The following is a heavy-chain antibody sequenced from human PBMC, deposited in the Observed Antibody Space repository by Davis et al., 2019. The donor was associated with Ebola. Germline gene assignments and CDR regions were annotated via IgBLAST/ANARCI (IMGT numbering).Heavy chain of an antibody. CDR1: GYTFTGYY. J-gene: IGHJ1*01. V-gene: IGHV1-2*06. D-gene: IGHD2-15*01. Sequence: AASVKVSCKASGYTFTGYYMHWVRQAPGQGLEWMGRINPNSGGTNYAQKFQGRVTMTRDTSISTAYMELSRLRSDDTAVYYCARGPISDIVVVVAASLEYFQHWGQGTLVTVSS. CDR2: INPNSGGT. CDR3: ARGPISDIVVVVAASLEYFQH.